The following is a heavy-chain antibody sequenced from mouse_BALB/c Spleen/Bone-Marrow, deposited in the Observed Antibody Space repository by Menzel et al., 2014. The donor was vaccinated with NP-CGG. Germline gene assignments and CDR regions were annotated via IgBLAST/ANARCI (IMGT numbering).Heavy chain of an antibody. J-gene: IGHJ4*01. Sequence: QVQLKESGAELVRPGVSVKISCKGSGYTFTDYAMHWVKQSHAKSLEWIGVISTYYGDASYNQKFKGKATVTVDKSSSTAYMELARLTSEDSAIYYCARRGGFYAMDYWGQGTSVTVSS. CDR3: ARRGGFYAMDY. CDR1: GYTFTDYA. CDR2: ISTYYGDA. V-gene: IGHV1S137*01.